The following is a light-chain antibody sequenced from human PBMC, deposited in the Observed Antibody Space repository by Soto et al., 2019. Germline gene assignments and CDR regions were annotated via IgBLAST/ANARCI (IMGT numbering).Light chain of an antibody. Sequence: DIQMTQSPSTLPASVGDRVTISCRASQTVERWLAWYQQKPGKAPKLLIYAASTLQSGVPSRFSGSGSGTDFTLTISSLQSEDFATYYCQQYYSYPRTFGQGTKVDI. J-gene: IGKJ1*01. CDR2: AAS. CDR1: QTVERW. CDR3: QQYYSYPRT. V-gene: IGKV1-5*01.